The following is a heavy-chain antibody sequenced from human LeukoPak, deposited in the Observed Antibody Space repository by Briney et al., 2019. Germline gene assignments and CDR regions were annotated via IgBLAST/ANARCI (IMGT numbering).Heavy chain of an antibody. J-gene: IGHJ4*02. V-gene: IGHV1-18*01. Sequence: ASVKVSCKASGYTFTSYGISWVRQAPGQGLEWMGWISAYNGNTNYAQKLQGRVTMTTDTSTSTAYMELRSLRSDDTAVYYCARDSRRLGFAPKYGSGSIRDPGGYWGQGTLVTVSS. D-gene: IGHD3-10*01. CDR2: ISAYNGNT. CDR3: ARDSRRLGFAPKYGSGSIRDPGGY. CDR1: GYTFTSYG.